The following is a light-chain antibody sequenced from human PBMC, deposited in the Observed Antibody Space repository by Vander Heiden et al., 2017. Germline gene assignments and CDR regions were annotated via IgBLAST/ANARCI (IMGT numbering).Light chain of an antibody. V-gene: IGLV2-14*01. CDR3: SSYTSSSTRG. J-gene: IGLJ2*01. Sequence: QSALTQHAIVFGSLGQSITISCTGTSSDVGGYNYVSWYQQHPGKAPKLMIYEVSNRPSGVSNRFSGSKSGNTASLTISGLQAEDEADYYCSSYTSSSTRGFGGGTKLTVL. CDR2: EVS. CDR1: SSDVGGYNY.